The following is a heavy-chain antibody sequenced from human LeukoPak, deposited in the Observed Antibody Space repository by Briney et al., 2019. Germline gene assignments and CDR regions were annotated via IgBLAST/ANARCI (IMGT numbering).Heavy chain of an antibody. CDR2: ISYDGSNK. CDR1: GFTFSSYA. CDR3: ARVLPHRYCSGGSCSDVFDM. Sequence: GRSLRLSCAASGFTFSSYAMHWVRQAPGKGLEWVAVISYDGSNKYYADSVKGRFTISRDNAKNSLYLQMNSLRAEDTAVYYCARVLPHRYCSGGSCSDVFDMWGQGTMVTVSS. V-gene: IGHV3-30-3*01. D-gene: IGHD2-15*01. J-gene: IGHJ3*02.